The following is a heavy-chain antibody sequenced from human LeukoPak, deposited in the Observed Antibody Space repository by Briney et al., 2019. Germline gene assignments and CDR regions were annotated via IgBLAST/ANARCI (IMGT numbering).Heavy chain of an antibody. CDR2: INPSGGST. Sequence: ASVKVSCKASGYTFTSYYMHWVRQAPGQGLEWMGIINPSGGSTSYAQKLQGRVTMTRDTSTSTVYMELNSLRSEDTAVYYCARGRSIAARPGYFQHWGQGTLVTVSS. CDR3: ARGRSIAARPGYFQH. CDR1: GYTFTSYY. V-gene: IGHV1-46*01. J-gene: IGHJ1*01. D-gene: IGHD6-6*01.